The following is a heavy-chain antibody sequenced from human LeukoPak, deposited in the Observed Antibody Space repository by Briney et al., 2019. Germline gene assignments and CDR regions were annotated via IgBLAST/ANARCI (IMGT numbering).Heavy chain of an antibody. J-gene: IGHJ6*03. Sequence: GGSLRLSCAASGFTFSSYAMSWVRQAPGKGLEWVSAISGSGGSTYYADSVKGRFTISRDNSKNTLRLQMNSLRAEDTAVYYCAKVNYDFWSGYYTGSDYYYYMDVWGKGTTVTVSS. V-gene: IGHV3-23*01. D-gene: IGHD3-3*01. CDR3: AKVNYDFWSGYYTGSDYYYYMDV. CDR1: GFTFSSYA. CDR2: ISGSGGST.